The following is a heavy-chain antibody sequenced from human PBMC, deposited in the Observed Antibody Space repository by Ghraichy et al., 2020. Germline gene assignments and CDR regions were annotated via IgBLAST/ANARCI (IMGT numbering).Heavy chain of an antibody. Sequence: GGSLRLSCAASGFTFSSYGMHWVRQAPGKGLEWVAVIWYVGSNKYYADSVKGRFTISRDNSKNTLYLQMNSLRAEDTAVYYCASGSDAFDIWGQGTMVTVSS. CDR2: IWYVGSNK. D-gene: IGHD2-15*01. J-gene: IGHJ3*02. CDR3: ASGSDAFDI. V-gene: IGHV3-33*01. CDR1: GFTFSSYG.